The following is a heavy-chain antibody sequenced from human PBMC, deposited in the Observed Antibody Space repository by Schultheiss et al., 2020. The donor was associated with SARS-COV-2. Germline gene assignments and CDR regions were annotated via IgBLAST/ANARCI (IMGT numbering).Heavy chain of an antibody. CDR1: GGTFSGYT. V-gene: IGHV1-69*13. D-gene: IGHD5-24*01. Sequence: SVKVSCKASGGTFSGYTISWVRQAPGQGLEWMGGTIPMFGTTNYAQEFQGRVTITADESTSTASMEVRSLRSEDTAMYYCARGGRWLQPNGYFESWGQGTLVTVSS. CDR2: TIPMFGTT. CDR3: ARGGRWLQPNGYFES. J-gene: IGHJ4*02.